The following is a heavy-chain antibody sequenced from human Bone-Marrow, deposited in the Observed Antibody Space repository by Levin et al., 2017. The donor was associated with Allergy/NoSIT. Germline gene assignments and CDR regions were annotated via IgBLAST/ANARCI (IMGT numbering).Heavy chain of an antibody. J-gene: IGHJ2*01. D-gene: IGHD2-21*02. CDR2: IYYDESNK. CDR1: GFSFNNDG. V-gene: IGHV3-33*01. CDR3: ARVPYCGADCYSRHWYFDL. Sequence: GGSLRLSCAASGFSFNNDGMHWVRQAPGKGLEWVAVIYYDESNKYYADSVKGRFTISRDNSKSTLYLQMNSLRAEDTAVYYCARVPYCGADCYSRHWYFDLWGRGTLVTVSS.